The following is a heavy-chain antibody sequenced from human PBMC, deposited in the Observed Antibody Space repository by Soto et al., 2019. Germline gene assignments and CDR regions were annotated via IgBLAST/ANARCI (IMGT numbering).Heavy chain of an antibody. CDR1: GFTFSNYA. Sequence: DVQLLESGGGLVQPGGSLTLSCAASGFTFSNYAMHWVRQAPGKGLEWVSTINDGGESTFYLDSVRGRFTISRDNSKDTLYLQMTSLRVEDTAIYHCVKGGASYTSCWSDKWGQGILVTVSS. J-gene: IGHJ5*02. CDR3: VKGGASYTSCWSDK. V-gene: IGHV3-23*01. CDR2: INDGGEST. D-gene: IGHD2-2*01.